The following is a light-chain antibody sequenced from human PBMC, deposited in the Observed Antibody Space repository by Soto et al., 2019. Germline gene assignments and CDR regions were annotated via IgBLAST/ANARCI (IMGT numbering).Light chain of an antibody. Sequence: IQLTQSPSSLSASVGDRVTITCRASQDIAIYLAWYQQKPGEAPKLLIYAASTLYGGVSSRFSGSGSGTDFALTIAGLQAEDFATYYCQHFRMYPSTFGGGTKVEIK. CDR1: QDIAIY. CDR2: AAS. CDR3: QHFRMYPST. J-gene: IGKJ4*01. V-gene: IGKV1-9*01.